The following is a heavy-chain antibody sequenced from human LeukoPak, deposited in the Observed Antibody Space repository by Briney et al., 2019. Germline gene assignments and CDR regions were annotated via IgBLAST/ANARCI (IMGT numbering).Heavy chain of an antibody. CDR1: GGTLSSYA. D-gene: IGHD2-8*01. CDR2: IIPIFGTA. J-gene: IGHJ6*02. Sequence: SVKVSCQASGGTLSSYAISWVRQAPGQGLEWMGGIIPIFGTANYAQKFQGRVTITADESTSTAYMELSSLRSEDTAVYYCARASLNGGFYYYGMDVWGQGTTVTVSS. V-gene: IGHV1-69*01. CDR3: ARASLNGGFYYYGMDV.